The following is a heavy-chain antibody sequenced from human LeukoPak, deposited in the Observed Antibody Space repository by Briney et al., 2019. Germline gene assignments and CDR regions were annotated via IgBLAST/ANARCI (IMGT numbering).Heavy chain of an antibody. J-gene: IGHJ3*02. CDR3: TRDWTARSNAFDI. D-gene: IGHD3/OR15-3a*01. CDR1: GFTFSTYS. V-gene: IGHV3-21*01. CDR2: ISTTSSYI. Sequence: PGGSLRLSCAASGFTFSTYSMNWVRQAPGKGLEWVSSISTTSSYIYYADSVKGRFTISRDNAKNTLFLQMNSLRAEDTAVYYCTRDWTARSNAFDIWGQGTMVTVSS.